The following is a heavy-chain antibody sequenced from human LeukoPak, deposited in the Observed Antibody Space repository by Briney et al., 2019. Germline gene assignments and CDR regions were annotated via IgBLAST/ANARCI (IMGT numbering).Heavy chain of an antibody. D-gene: IGHD6-13*01. Sequence: SETLSLTCTVSGGSISSYYWSWIRQPPGKGLEWIGYIYYSGSTNYGPSLKSRVTISVDTSKNQFSLKLSTVTAADTAVYYCARVASSSWYKYYYYMDVWGKGTTVTVSS. CDR3: ARVASSSWYKYYYYMDV. V-gene: IGHV4-59*01. CDR1: GGSISSYY. CDR2: IYYSGST. J-gene: IGHJ6*03.